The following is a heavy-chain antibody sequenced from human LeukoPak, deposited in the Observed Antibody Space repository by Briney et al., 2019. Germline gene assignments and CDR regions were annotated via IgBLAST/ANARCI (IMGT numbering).Heavy chain of an antibody. CDR1: GYTFTGYY. D-gene: IGHD2-15*01. V-gene: IGHV1-2*02. CDR2: IYPNSGGT. Sequence: ASVKVSCKASGYTFTGYYMRWVRQAPGQGLEWMGWIYPNSGGTIYAQKVQSRVTMTRDTSISTAYMELSRLRSDDTAVYYCASVLGYCSGGSCYLPRYWGQGTLVTVSS. J-gene: IGHJ4*02. CDR3: ASVLGYCSGGSCYLPRY.